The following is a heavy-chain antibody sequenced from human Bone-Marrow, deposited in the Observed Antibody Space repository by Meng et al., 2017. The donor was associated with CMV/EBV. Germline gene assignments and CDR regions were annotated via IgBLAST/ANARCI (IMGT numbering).Heavy chain of an antibody. V-gene: IGHV4-31*02. Sequence: GSRSGGGYGWSWVRQHAGKGLEWIGYIYYSGNTYYNPSLKSRVTISVDTSKNQFSLKLSSVTAADTAVYYCARGEGSYDYTIGPFDYWGQGTLVTVSS. CDR2: IYYSGNT. CDR1: GSRSGGGYG. D-gene: IGHD5-12*01. CDR3: ARGEGSYDYTIGPFDY. J-gene: IGHJ4*02.